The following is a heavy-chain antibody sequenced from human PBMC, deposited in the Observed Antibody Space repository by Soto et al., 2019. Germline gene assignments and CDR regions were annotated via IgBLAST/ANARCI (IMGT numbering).Heavy chain of an antibody. CDR2: ISGSGGST. CDR3: AKGGPGDRVDY. Sequence: EVQLLESEGDLLQPGGSLRLSCTASGFTFSTYAMSWVRQAPGKGLEWVSGISGSGGSTYYADSVKGRFTISRDNSKKTLYLQMNSLRVEDTAVYYCAKGGPGDRVDYWGQGTLVTVSS. CDR1: GFTFSTYA. V-gene: IGHV3-23*01. J-gene: IGHJ4*02. D-gene: IGHD7-27*01.